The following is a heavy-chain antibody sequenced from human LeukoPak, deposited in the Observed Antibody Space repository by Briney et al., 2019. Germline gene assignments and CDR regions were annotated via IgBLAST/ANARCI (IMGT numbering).Heavy chain of an antibody. CDR2: ISGSGGYT. CDR3: STDPRLLIY. J-gene: IGHJ4*01. Sequence: TGGSLRLSCAASGFTFSNYAMSWVRQAPGKGLEWVSAISGSGGYTYYADSVKGRFTISRDNAKNSLYLQMNSLRPEDTALYYCSTDPRLLIYWGHGTLVTVSS. V-gene: IGHV3-23*01. CDR1: GFTFSNYA. D-gene: IGHD2-8*01.